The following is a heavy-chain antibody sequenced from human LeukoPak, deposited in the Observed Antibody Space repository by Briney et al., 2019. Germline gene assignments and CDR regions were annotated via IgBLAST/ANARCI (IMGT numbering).Heavy chain of an antibody. D-gene: IGHD1-7*01. CDR1: GGSISSSSYY. CDR2: IYYSGST. J-gene: IGHJ4*02. Sequence: SETLSLTCTVSGGSISSSSYYWGWIRQPPGKGLEWIGSIYYSGSTYYNPSLKSRVTISVDTSKNQFSLKLSSVTAADTAVYYCARLDWNYVYYFDYWGQGTLSPSPQ. V-gene: IGHV4-39*01. CDR3: ARLDWNYVYYFDY.